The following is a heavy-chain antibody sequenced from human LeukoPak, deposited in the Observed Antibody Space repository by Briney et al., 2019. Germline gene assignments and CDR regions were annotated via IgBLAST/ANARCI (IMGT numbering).Heavy chain of an antibody. CDR1: GITFSSYA. J-gene: IGHJ3*02. CDR2: ISASGHIS. Sequence: GGSLRLSRAATGITFSSYAISWVRQAPGKGLEWVSIISASGHISNYAESVKGRFTISRDNSKNTLYLQMNSLRVEDTAIYYCAMEGFDIWGQGTMVTVSS. D-gene: IGHD3-3*01. V-gene: IGHV3-23*01. CDR3: AMEGFDI.